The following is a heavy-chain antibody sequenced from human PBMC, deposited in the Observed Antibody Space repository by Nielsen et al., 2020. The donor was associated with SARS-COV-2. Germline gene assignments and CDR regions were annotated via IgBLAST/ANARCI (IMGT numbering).Heavy chain of an antibody. V-gene: IGHV3-74*01. Sequence: GESLKISCTASGLTLSTFWMHWVRQVPGKGLVWVARINPDGTSISYGDSVKGRFTISRDHAKNTLFLQMSSLRAEDTGTYYCARGDFDPDYWGQGTLVTVSS. CDR3: ARGDFDPDY. CDR2: INPDGTSI. J-gene: IGHJ4*02. CDR1: GLTLSTFW. D-gene: IGHD3-9*01.